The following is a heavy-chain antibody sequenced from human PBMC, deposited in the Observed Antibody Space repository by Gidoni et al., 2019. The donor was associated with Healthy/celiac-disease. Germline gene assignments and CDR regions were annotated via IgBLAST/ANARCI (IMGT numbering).Heavy chain of an antibody. CDR1: GGSISSSSYY. J-gene: IGHJ6*02. CDR2: IYYSWST. CDR3: ASYYDFWSAGQSYGMDV. V-gene: IGHV4-39*01. Sequence: QLQLQESGPGLVKPSETLSLTCTVSGGSISSSSYYWGWIRQPPGKGLEWIGSIYYSWSTYYNPSLKSRVTISVDTSKNQFSLKLSSVTAADTAVYYCASYYDFWSAGQSYGMDVWGQGTTVTVSS. D-gene: IGHD3-3*01.